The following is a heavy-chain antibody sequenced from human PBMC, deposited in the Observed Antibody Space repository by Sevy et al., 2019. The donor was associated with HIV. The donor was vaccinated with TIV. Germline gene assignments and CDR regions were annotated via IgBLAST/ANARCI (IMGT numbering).Heavy chain of an antibody. CDR3: ARSISWYASLDS. CDR2: IIPMIGTA. V-gene: IGHV1-69*13. D-gene: IGHD6-13*01. J-gene: IGHJ4*02. CDR1: GRSFNNYA. Sequence: ASVKVSCKASGRSFNNYAISWVRQAPGQGLEWMGGIIPMIGTAYYVQTFQDRVTIIADESTSTAYMELSSLRSEDTAVYYCARSISWYASLDSWGQGTLVTVSS.